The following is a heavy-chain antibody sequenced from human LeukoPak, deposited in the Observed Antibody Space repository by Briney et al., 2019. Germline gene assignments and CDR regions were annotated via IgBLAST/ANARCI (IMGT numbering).Heavy chain of an antibody. J-gene: IGHJ4*02. CDR3: ARVSSSGDYYDN. D-gene: IGHD3-10*01. CDR1: GYTFTGYY. Sequence: ASVKVSCKASGYTFTGYYMHWVRQAPGQGLEWMGWINPNSGGTNYAQKFQGRVTMTTDTSISTAYMELGGLRYDDTAVYYCARVSSSGDYYDNWGQGTLVTVSS. V-gene: IGHV1-2*02. CDR2: INPNSGGT.